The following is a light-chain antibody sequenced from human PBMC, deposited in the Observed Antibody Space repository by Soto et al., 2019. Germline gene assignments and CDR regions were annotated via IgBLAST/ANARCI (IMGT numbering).Light chain of an antibody. J-gene: IGKJ1*01. CDR3: QQYDSSPRT. Sequence: EIVLTQSPGTLSLSPGESATLSCRASQNIYSNYLAWYQQKPGQAPRLLISAATIRATAIPDRFSGSGFGTDFPLTIARLEPEDFAVYYCQQYDSSPRTFGQGTRVEI. CDR2: AAT. V-gene: IGKV3-20*01. CDR1: QNIYSNY.